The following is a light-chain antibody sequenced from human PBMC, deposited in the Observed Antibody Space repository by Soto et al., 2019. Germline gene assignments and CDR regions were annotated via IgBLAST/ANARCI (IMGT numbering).Light chain of an antibody. CDR1: QSVSSY. CDR3: QQRSTWPPA. J-gene: IGKJ4*01. CDR2: DAS. V-gene: IGKV3-11*01. Sequence: EIVLTQSPATLSLSPGERATLSCRASQSVSSYLAWYQQKPGQAPRLLIYDASNRATGIPARFSGSGSGTDFTLTISSLEPGDFAVYYCQQRSTWPPAFGGGTKVDIK.